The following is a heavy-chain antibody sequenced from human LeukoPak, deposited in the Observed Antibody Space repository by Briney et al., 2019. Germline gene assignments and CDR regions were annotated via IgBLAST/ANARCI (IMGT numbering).Heavy chain of an antibody. CDR3: ARGYYDSSGLSSSAFDL. Sequence: ASVKVSCKASGYTFTSYAMHWVRQAPGQRLEWMGWINAGNDYTKYSQNLQGRVTITRDTSASTAYMELSSLRSKDTAVYYCARGYYDSSGLSSSAFDLWGQGTMVTVSS. CDR2: INAGNDYT. CDR1: GYTFTSYA. V-gene: IGHV1-3*01. J-gene: IGHJ3*01. D-gene: IGHD3-22*01.